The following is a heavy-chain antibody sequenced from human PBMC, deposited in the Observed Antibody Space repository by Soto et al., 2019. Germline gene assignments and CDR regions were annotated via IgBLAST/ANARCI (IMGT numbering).Heavy chain of an antibody. Sequence: EVQLVESGGGLVKPGGSLRLSCAGSGFTFSNAWMNWVRQAPGKGLEWVGRIKSKPDGETTDYAAPVKGRFTISRDDSKNTVYLQMNSLKTEDKAVFYCCTGGYYLDFWGQGTLVTVSS. CDR2: IKSKPDGETT. J-gene: IGHJ4*02. V-gene: IGHV3-15*07. D-gene: IGHD5-12*01. CDR1: GFTFSNAW. CDR3: CTGGYYLDF.